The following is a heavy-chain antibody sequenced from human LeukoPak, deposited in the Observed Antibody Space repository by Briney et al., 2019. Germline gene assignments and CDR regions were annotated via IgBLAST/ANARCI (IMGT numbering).Heavy chain of an antibody. CDR1: GYSSTSYW. J-gene: IGHJ4*02. V-gene: IGHV5-51*01. CDR3: ARRTPGEGLAFDY. Sequence: GESLKISCKGSGYSSTSYWIGWVRQMPGKGLEWMGIIYPGDFDTRYSPSFQGQVTISADKSISTAYLQWSSLRASDTAMYYCARRTPGEGLAFDYWGQGTLVTVSS. D-gene: IGHD1/OR15-1a*01. CDR2: IYPGDFDT.